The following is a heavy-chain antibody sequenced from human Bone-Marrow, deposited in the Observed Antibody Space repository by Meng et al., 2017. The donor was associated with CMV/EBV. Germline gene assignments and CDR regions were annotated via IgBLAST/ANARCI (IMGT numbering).Heavy chain of an antibody. J-gene: IGHJ4*02. Sequence: SETLSLTCTVSGGSISSSSYYWGWIRQPPGKGLEWIGSIYYSGSTYYNPSLKSRVTISVDTSKNQFSLKLSSVTAADTAVYYCARETSGWPHIDYWGQGTLVTVSS. CDR1: GGSISSSSYY. CDR2: IYYSGST. V-gene: IGHV4-39*07. D-gene: IGHD6-19*01. CDR3: ARETSGWPHIDY.